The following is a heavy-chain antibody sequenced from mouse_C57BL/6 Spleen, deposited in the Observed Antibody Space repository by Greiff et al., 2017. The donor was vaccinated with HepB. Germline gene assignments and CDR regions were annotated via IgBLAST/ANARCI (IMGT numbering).Heavy chain of an antibody. V-gene: IGHV1-53*01. J-gene: IGHJ1*03. CDR2: INPSNGGT. CDR1: GYTFTSYW. CDR3: AGGASYYSGNFDV. D-gene: IGHD1-1*02. Sequence: QVQLQQPGTELVKPGASVKLSCTASGYTFTSYWMHWVKQRPGQGLEWIGNINPSNGGTNYNEKFKSKATLTVDKSSSTAYLQLSSLTSEDSAVYYCAGGASYYSGNFDVWGTGTTVTVSS.